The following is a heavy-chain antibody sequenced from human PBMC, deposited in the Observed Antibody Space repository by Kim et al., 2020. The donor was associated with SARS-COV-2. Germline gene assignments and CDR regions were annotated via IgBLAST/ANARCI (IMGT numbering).Heavy chain of an antibody. CDR2: ET. Sequence: ETIYEQKFQGRVTMTEDTSTDTAYMELSSLRSEDTAVYYCATSSVWFGDYWGQGTPVTVSS. V-gene: IGHV1-24*01. D-gene: IGHD3-10*01. J-gene: IGHJ4*02. CDR3: ATSSVWFGDY.